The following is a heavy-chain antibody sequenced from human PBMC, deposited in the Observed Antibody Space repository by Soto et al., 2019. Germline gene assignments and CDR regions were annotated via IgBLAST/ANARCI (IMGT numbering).Heavy chain of an antibody. CDR2: ISYDGSNK. J-gene: IGHJ6*02. V-gene: IGHV3-30*18. CDR3: AKAGAATHSEGYYGMDV. D-gene: IGHD2-15*01. Sequence: QVQLVESGGGVVQPGRSLRLSCAASGFTFSSYGMHWVRQAPGKGLEWVAVISYDGSNKYYADSVKGRFTISRDNSKNTLYLQMNSLRAEDTAVYYCAKAGAATHSEGYYGMDVWGQGTTVTVSS. CDR1: GFTFSSYG.